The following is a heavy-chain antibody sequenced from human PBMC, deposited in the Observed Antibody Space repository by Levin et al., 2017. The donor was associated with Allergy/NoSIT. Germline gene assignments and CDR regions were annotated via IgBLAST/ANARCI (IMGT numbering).Heavy chain of an antibody. CDR3: ATRRIAVAACFDY. Sequence: GESLKISCAASGFTFSSYAMNWVRQAPGKGLEWVSGISVGGGSTYYADSVKGRFTISRDNSKNTLYLQMNSLRAEDTAVYYCATRRIAVAACFDYWGQGTLVTVAS. D-gene: IGHD6-19*01. J-gene: IGHJ4*02. CDR1: GFTFSSYA. CDR2: ISVGGGST. V-gene: IGHV3-23*01.